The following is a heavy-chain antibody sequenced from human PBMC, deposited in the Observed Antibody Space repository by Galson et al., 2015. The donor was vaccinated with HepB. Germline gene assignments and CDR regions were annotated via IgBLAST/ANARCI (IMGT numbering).Heavy chain of an antibody. CDR2: ISGSGSVT. V-gene: IGHV3-23*01. D-gene: IGHD3-16*01. CDR1: GFTFSSYI. Sequence: SLRLSCAASGFTFSSYIMSWVRQAPGKGLEWVSAISGSGSVTYYADSVKGRFTISRDNSKNTLYLQMNSLRAEDTAVYSCAKDGGPYYYMDVWGKGTTVTVSS. J-gene: IGHJ6*03. CDR3: AKDGGPYYYMDV.